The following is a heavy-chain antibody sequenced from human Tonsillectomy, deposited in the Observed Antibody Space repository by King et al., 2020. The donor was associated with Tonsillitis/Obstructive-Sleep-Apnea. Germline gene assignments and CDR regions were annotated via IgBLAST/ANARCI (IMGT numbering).Heavy chain of an antibody. CDR3: ARGGCSSTSCYMSY. CDR1: GGSFSGYY. Sequence: VQLQQWGAGLLKPSETLSLTCAVYGGSFSGYYWSWIRQPPGKGLEWIGEINHSGSTNSNPTLKSRVTISVDTSKNQFSLKLNSVTAADTAVYYCARGGCSSTSCYMSYWGQGTLVTVSS. J-gene: IGHJ4*02. CDR2: INHSGST. D-gene: IGHD2-2*02. V-gene: IGHV4-34*01.